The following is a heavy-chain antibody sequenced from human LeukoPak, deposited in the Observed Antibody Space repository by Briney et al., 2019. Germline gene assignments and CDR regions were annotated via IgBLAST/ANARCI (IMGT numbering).Heavy chain of an antibody. D-gene: IGHD6-13*01. J-gene: IGHJ1*01. Sequence: GEALQISSQGSGYSFTSNWIGWVRPMAGKGLEWMGTIYPGDSDTRYSPSFQGQVTISVDKSISTAYLQWSSLKASDTAIYYCARATSGTSTFQHWGQGTLVTVSS. CDR2: IYPGDSDT. V-gene: IGHV5-51*01. CDR3: ARATSGTSTFQH. CDR1: GYSFTSNW.